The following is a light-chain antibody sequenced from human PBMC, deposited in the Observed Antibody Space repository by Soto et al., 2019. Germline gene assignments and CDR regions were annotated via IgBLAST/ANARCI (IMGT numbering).Light chain of an antibody. CDR1: QSIGSN. Sequence: MTQSPATLSVSPGERATLSCRASQSIGSNLARYQQKPGQGPRLLIYDASTRATGIPARFSGSGSGTEFTLTISSLQSEDFAVYYCQQYKDWPLFGQGTRLEIK. CDR3: QQYKDWPL. V-gene: IGKV3-15*01. J-gene: IGKJ5*01. CDR2: DAS.